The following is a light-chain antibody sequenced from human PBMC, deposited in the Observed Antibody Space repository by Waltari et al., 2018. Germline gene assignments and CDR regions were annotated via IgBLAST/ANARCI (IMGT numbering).Light chain of an antibody. J-gene: IGLJ3*02. CDR1: SSDVGGYNY. CDR3: ASYTSSSTWV. V-gene: IGLV2-14*03. CDR2: DVS. Sequence: QSALTQPASVSGSPGQSITISCTGTSSDVGGYNYVSWYQQRPGKAPKVMIYDVSFRPSGVSTRCAGSKSGNTASLTISGLQAEDEADYYCASYTSSSTWVFGGGTKLTVL.